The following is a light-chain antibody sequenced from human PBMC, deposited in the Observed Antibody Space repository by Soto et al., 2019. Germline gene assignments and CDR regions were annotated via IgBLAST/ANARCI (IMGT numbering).Light chain of an antibody. CDR2: GAS. V-gene: IGKV1-17*02. J-gene: IGKJ1*01. Sequence: DIQMTQSPLSLSASVGDRVTITCRASQGIRIDLVWLQQRPGKAPKRLIYGASSLQSGVPSRFRGSGSGTEFTLTINNLQPEDFATYYCKQSYSTPQTVGQGTKVDNK. CDR3: KQSYSTPQT. CDR1: QGIRID.